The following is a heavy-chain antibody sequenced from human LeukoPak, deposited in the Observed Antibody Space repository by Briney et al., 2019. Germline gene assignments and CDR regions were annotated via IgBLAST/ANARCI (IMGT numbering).Heavy chain of an antibody. CDR2: IYYSGST. J-gene: IGHJ4*02. CDR1: GGSISSYY. CDR3: ARDSDFHGYGYDY. Sequence: SETLSLTCTVSGGSISSYYWSWIRQPPGKGLEWIGYIYYSGSTNYNPSLKSRVTISVDTSKNQFSLKLSSVTAVDTAVYYCARDSDFHGYGYDYWGQGALVTVSS. D-gene: IGHD5-12*01. V-gene: IGHV4-59*12.